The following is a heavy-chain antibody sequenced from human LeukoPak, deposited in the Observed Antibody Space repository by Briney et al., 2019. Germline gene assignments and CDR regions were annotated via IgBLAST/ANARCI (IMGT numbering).Heavy chain of an antibody. D-gene: IGHD2-15*01. CDR3: AREPNCSGGSCYYGEDY. CDR1: GGTFSSYA. V-gene: IGHV1-69*04. J-gene: IGHJ4*02. CDR2: IIPILGIA. Sequence: SVKVSCKASGGTFSSYAISWVRQAPGQGLEWMGRIIPILGIANYAQKFQGRVTITADKSTSTAYMGLSSLRSKDTAVYYCAREPNCSGGSCYYGEDYWGQGTLVTVSS.